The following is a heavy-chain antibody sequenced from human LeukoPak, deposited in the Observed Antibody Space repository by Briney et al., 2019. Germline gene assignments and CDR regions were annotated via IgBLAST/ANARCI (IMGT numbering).Heavy chain of an antibody. CDR2: IIPIFGTA. Sequence: ASVKVSCKASGGTFSSYAISWVRQAPGQGLEWMGGIIPIFGTANYAQKFQGRVTITADKSTSTAYMELSSLRSEDTAVYYCAHYGDHGNWFDPWGQGTLVTVSS. D-gene: IGHD4-17*01. V-gene: IGHV1-69*06. J-gene: IGHJ5*02. CDR3: AHYGDHGNWFDP. CDR1: GGTFSSYA.